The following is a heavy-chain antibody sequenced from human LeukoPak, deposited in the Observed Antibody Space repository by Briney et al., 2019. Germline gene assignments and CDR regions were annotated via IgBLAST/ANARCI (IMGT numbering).Heavy chain of an antibody. CDR2: ISGSGGST. J-gene: IGHJ5*02. Sequence: GGSLRLSCAASGFTFSSYAMSWVRQAPGEGLEWVSAISGSGGSTYYADSVKGRFTISRDNSKNTLYLQMNSLRAEDTAVYYCAKPYSSWYRNWFDPWGQGTLVTVSS. CDR1: GFTFSSYA. V-gene: IGHV3-23*01. D-gene: IGHD6-13*01. CDR3: AKPYSSWYRNWFDP.